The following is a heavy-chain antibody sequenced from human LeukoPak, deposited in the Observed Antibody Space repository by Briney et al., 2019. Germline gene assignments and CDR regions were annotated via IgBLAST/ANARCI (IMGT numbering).Heavy chain of an antibody. D-gene: IGHD3-22*01. CDR1: GFTFSSYP. V-gene: IGHV3-30*04. Sequence: PGGSLRLSCAASGFTFSSYPTNWVRQAPGKGLEWVAIISYDGRNQHYADSVKGRFTISRDNSKNTLYLQMNSLRAEDTAVYYCAKDLSPYYYDSSGYKDYWGQGTLVTVSS. CDR2: ISYDGRNQ. CDR3: AKDLSPYYYDSSGYKDY. J-gene: IGHJ4*02.